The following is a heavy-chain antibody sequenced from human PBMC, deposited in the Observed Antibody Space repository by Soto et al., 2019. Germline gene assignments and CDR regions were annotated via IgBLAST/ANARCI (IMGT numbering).Heavy chain of an antibody. V-gene: IGHV3-21*01. D-gene: IGHD2-2*01. CDR2: ISSSSSYI. CDR1: GFTFSSYS. J-gene: IGHJ5*02. Sequence: PGGSLRLSCAASGFTFSSYSMNWVRQAPGKGLEWVSSISSSSSYIYYADSVKGRFTISRDNAKNSLYLQMNSLRAEDTAVYYCARDALNDYQLLTYNWFDPWGQGTLVTVSS. CDR3: ARDALNDYQLLTYNWFDP.